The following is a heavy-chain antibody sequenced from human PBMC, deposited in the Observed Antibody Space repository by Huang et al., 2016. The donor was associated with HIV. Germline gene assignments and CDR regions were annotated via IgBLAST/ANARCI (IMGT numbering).Heavy chain of an antibody. CDR2: ITGRVSSS. D-gene: IGHD6-13*01. J-gene: IGHJ4*02. CDR3: AKADSGAAAGSLVDY. Sequence: EVQLLESGGGLVQPGGSLRLSCAASGFTFSSYAMSWVRQAPGKGLAWVSSITGRVSSSDYADSVKGRFTISRDNSKNTLYLQMNSLRAEDTAIYYCAKADSGAAAGSLVDYWGQGTLVTVSS. CDR1: GFTFSSYA. V-gene: IGHV3-23*01.